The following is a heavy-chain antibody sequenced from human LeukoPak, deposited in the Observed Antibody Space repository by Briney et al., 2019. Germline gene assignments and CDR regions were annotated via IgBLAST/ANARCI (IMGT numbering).Heavy chain of an antibody. Sequence: SETLSLTCTVSGGSMSTYYWTWIRQPPGKGLEWIGFIYYTGSTNYNPSLKSRVTISVDTSKNQFSLELSSVTAADTAVYYCAGMRITTPTVRTLDYWGQGALVTVSS. CDR3: AGMRITTPTVRTLDY. J-gene: IGHJ4*02. CDR1: GGSMSTYY. D-gene: IGHD1-14*01. V-gene: IGHV4-59*01. CDR2: IYYTGST.